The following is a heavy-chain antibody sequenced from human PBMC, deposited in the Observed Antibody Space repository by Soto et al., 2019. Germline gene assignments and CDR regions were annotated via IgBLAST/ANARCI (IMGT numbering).Heavy chain of an antibody. V-gene: IGHV3-33*01. J-gene: IGHJ4*02. CDR2: IWYDGGNK. CDR3: ARDGQWLPRDGLRSSYYFDY. Sequence: QVQLVESGGGVVQPGRSLRLSCAASGFNFSSYVMHWVHQAPGKGLEWVAVIWYDGGNKYYADSVKGRFTISRDNSKNTLYLQMNSLRAEDTAVYYCARDGQWLPRDGLRSSYYFDYWGQGTLVTVSS. CDR1: GFNFSSYV. D-gene: IGHD6-19*01.